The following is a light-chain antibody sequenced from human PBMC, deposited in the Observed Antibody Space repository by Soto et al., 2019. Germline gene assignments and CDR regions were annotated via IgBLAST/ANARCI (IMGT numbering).Light chain of an antibody. Sequence: QSVLTQPASVSGSPGQSITISCTGTGSDVGGYDYVSWYQHHPGKAPKLMIFDVSTRPSGISIRFSGSKSGNTASLTISGRQAEDEADFYCSLYTSSSTLIFGGRTKVT. CDR2: DVS. CDR3: SLYTSSSTLI. CDR1: GSDVGGYDY. J-gene: IGLJ2*01. V-gene: IGLV2-14*03.